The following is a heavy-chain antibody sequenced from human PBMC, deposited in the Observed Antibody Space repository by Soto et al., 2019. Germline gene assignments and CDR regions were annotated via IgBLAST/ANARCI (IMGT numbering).Heavy chain of an antibody. CDR2: INAGNGNT. J-gene: IGHJ4*02. CDR1: GYTFTSYA. D-gene: IGHD3-22*01. CDR3: ARSSAYYYVDY. V-gene: IGHV1-3*01. Sequence: ASVKVSCKASGYTFTSYAMHWVRQAPGQRLEWMGWINAGNGNTKYSQKFQGRVTITRDTSASTAYMELNSLRSEDTAVFYCARSSAYYYVDYWGQGTLVTVPS.